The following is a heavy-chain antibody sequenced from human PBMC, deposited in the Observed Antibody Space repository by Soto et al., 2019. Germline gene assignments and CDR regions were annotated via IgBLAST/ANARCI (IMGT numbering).Heavy chain of an antibody. J-gene: IGHJ6*03. CDR2: ISSSSSYI. D-gene: IGHD3-3*01. CDR1: GFTFSSYS. CDR3: AREGYYDFWSGRYYYYMDV. Sequence: GGSLRLSCAASGFTFSSYSMNWVRQAPGKGLEWVSSISSSSSYIYYADSVKGRFTISRDNAKNSLYLQMNSLRAEDTAVYYCAREGYYDFWSGRYYYYMDVWGKGTTVTVSS. V-gene: IGHV3-21*01.